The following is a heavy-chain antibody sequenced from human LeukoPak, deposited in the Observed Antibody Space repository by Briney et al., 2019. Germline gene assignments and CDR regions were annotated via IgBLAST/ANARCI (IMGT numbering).Heavy chain of an antibody. V-gene: IGHV3-23*01. CDR1: GFTFSSYA. CDR3: AKVHLCLGNFSPPKEYGRAV. D-gene: IGHD3-10*02. J-gene: IGHJ6*01. Sequence: PGGSLRLSCAASGFTFSSYAMSWVRQAPGKGLEWVSAISGSGGSTYYADSVKGRFTISRDNSKNTLYLQINSLRAEDTAVYYWAKVHLCLGNFSPPKEYGRAVGGKGPR. CDR2: ISGSGGST.